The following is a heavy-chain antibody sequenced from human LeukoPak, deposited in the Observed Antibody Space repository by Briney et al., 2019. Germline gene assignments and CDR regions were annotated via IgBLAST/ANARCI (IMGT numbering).Heavy chain of an antibody. J-gene: IGHJ3*02. CDR2: INSDGKIR. CDR1: GFTLTTYW. V-gene: IGHV3-74*01. Sequence: PGGSLRLSCAASGFTLTTYWMHWVRQAPGKGLVWVSRINSDGKIRTYADSVKGRLTISGDYAKNTLYLQMNSLRAEDTAVYYCVRDAGNDAFDIWGQGTTVTVSS. CDR3: VRDAGNDAFDI.